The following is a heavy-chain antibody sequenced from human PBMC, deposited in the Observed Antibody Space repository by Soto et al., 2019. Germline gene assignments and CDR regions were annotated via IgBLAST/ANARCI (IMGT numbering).Heavy chain of an antibody. V-gene: IGHV3-30-3*01. CDR1: GFTFSSRS. CDR2: ISADGNYE. CDR3: AAGKSHYSAARVNPLDY. J-gene: IGHJ4*02. D-gene: IGHD3-10*01. Sequence: QVQLVESGGGVVQPGRSLTLSCAASGFTFSSRSMHWVRQAPGKGLEWVAVISADGNYEHYAESVRGRFSISRDNLKNTLSLHMSSLRDEDTAVYSCAAGKSHYSAARVNPLDYWGQGTLVTVSS.